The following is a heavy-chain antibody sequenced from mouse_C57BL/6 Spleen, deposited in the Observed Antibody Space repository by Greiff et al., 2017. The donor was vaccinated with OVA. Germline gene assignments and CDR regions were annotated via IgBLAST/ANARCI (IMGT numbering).Heavy chain of an antibody. J-gene: IGHJ2*01. CDR2: IDPEDGET. D-gene: IGHD1-1*01. Sequence: EVQLQQSGAELVKPGASVKLSCTASGFNIKDYYMHWVKQRTEQGLEWIGRIDPEDGETNYAPKFQGKATITADTSSNPAYLQLSSLTSEDTAVYYCARGYGSSYYLYYFDYWGQGTTLTVSS. CDR3: ARGYGSSYYLYYFDY. CDR1: GFNIKDYY. V-gene: IGHV14-2*01.